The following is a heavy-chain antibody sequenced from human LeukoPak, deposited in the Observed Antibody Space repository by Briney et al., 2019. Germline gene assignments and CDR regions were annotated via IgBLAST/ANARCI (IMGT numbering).Heavy chain of an antibody. D-gene: IGHD3-16*02. CDR3: ARTRLGITFGGVIVMGAFDI. Sequence: ASVKVSCKASGYTFTGYYMHWVRQAPGQGLEWMGIINPSGGSTSYAQKFQGRVTMTRDMSTSTVYMELSSLRSEDTAVYYCARTRLGITFGGVIVMGAFDIWGQGTMVTVSS. V-gene: IGHV1-46*01. J-gene: IGHJ3*02. CDR2: INPSGGST. CDR1: GYTFTGYY.